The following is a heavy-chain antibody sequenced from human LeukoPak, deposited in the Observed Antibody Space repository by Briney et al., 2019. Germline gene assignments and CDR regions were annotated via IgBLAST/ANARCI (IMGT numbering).Heavy chain of an antibody. CDR2: VTGTSSPI. CDR3: ARDPGYGYSGAFDI. D-gene: IGHD5-18*01. V-gene: IGHV3-48*01. CDR1: GFTFSSYW. Sequence: GGSLRLSCAASGFTFSSYWMHWVRQAPGKGLEWVSYVTGTSSPIYYADSVKGRFTISRDNAKNSLYLQMNSLRAEDTAVYYCARDPGYGYSGAFDIWGQGTMVTVSS. J-gene: IGHJ3*02.